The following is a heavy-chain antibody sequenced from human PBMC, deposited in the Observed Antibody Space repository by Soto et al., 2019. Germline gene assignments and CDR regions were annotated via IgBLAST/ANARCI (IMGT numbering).Heavy chain of an antibody. V-gene: IGHV3-23*01. D-gene: IGHD1-26*01. CDR1: GFTFDDYA. CDR2: ISGSGGST. CDR3: AKLTQYSGQVAFFDY. J-gene: IGHJ4*02. Sequence: GGSLRLSCAASGFTFDDYAMSWVRQAPGKGLEWVSAISGSGGSTYYADSVKGRFTISRDNSKNTLYLQMNSLRAEDTAVYYCAKLTQYSGQVAFFDYWGQGTLVTVSS.